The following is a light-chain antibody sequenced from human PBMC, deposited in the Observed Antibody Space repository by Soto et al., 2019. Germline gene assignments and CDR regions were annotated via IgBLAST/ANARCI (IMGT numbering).Light chain of an antibody. J-gene: IGLJ3*02. CDR2: EVR. CDR1: NTDVGGYNY. V-gene: IGLV2-14*01. Sequence: QSALTQPASVSGSPGQSITVSCTGTNTDVGGYNYVSWYQHRPGKAPRLMIYEVRNRLSGVSNRFSGSKSGKTASLTISGLQSEDEADYYCTSYTPTGALVFGSGTKRTVL. CDR3: TSYTPTGALV.